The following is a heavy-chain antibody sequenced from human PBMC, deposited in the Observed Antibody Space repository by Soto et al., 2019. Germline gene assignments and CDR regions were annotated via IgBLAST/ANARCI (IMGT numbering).Heavy chain of an antibody. CDR3: ASSAA. D-gene: IGHD6-19*01. CDR2: IWYDGSNT. J-gene: IGHJ5*02. V-gene: IGHV3-33*01. CDR1: GFIFSSYG. Sequence: QVQLVESGGGVVQPGRSLRLSCAASGFIFSSYGMHWVRQAPGKGLEWVAVIWYDGSNTYYADPVKGRFIISRDNSKNTLFLQMNSLRDEDTAVYYCASSAAWGRGTLVTVSS.